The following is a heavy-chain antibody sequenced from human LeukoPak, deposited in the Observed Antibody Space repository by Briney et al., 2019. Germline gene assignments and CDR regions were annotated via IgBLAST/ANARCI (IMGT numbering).Heavy chain of an antibody. D-gene: IGHD6-13*01. CDR2: ISYDGSNK. CDR3: ARGPGYSSSWYPFDY. Sequence: QAGGSLRLSCAASGFTFSSYAMHWVRQAPGKGLEWVAVISYDGSNKYYADSVKGRFTISRDNSKNTLYLQMNSLRAEDTAVYYCARGPGYSSSWYPFDYWGQGTLVTVSS. J-gene: IGHJ4*02. CDR1: GFTFSSYA. V-gene: IGHV3-30-3*01.